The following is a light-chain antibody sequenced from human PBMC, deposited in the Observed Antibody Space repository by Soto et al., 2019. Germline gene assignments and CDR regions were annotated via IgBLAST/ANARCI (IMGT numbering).Light chain of an antibody. CDR1: QSVINSY. J-gene: IGKJ1*01. CDR2: GAS. V-gene: IGKV3-20*01. Sequence: EIVLTQSPGTLSLSPGERATLSCRASQSVINSYLAWYQHKAGQAPRLLIYGASSRATGIPDKFSGSGSGTDFTLTITRLEPEDCAVYYCQQYGISPWTFGQGTKVEIK. CDR3: QQYGISPWT.